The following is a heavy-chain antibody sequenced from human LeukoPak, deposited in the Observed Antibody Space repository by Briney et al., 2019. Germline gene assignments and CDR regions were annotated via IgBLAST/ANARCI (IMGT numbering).Heavy chain of an antibody. Sequence: SETLSLTCSVSGDSISYFYWSWIRQAAGKGLEWIGRISGSGSTDYNASLKSRVTMSVDTSKNQLSLKVISVTAADTAVYYCARAGPIRGGYSGYEIDYWGQGTLVTVSS. CDR3: ARAGPIRGGYSGYEIDY. D-gene: IGHD5-12*01. CDR1: GDSISYFY. V-gene: IGHV4-4*07. CDR2: ISGSGST. J-gene: IGHJ4*02.